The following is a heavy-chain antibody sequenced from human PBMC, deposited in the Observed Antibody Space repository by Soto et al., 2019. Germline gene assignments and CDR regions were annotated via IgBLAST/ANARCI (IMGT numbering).Heavy chain of an antibody. D-gene: IGHD2-2*02. CDR1: GTRFRYYV. J-gene: IGHJ4*02. CDR2: IIPIFNSA. CDR3: AREGRGKKAGYNGLVSLGY. Sequence: GALMKRSWKVSGTRFRYYVSSCILKDPGQGLEWLGRIIPIFNSAKYAQSFQGRVTITADKSTSTASLELSSLRSDDTAVYYCAREGRGKKAGYNGLVSLGYWGQGTLVTVSS. V-gene: IGHV1-69*06.